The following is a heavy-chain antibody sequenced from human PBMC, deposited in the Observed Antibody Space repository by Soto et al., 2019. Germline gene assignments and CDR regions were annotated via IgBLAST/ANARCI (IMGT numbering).Heavy chain of an antibody. J-gene: IGHJ4*02. V-gene: IGHV3-7*01. CDR2: IKQDGSER. Sequence: EVQLVESGGGLVQPGGSLRLXXXXXGFTFSSYWMSWVXXXPGKGLEWVANIKQDGSERYYVDSVKGRFTISRDNAKNSLYLQMNSLRAEDTAVYYCARDETYYYGSGPVGGPGTLVTVSS. D-gene: IGHD3-10*01. CDR1: GFTFSSYW. CDR3: ARDETYYYGSGPV.